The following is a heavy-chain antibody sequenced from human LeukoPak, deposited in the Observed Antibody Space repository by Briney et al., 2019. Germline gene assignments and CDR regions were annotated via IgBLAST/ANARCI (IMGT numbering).Heavy chain of an antibody. CDR3: ARGLIHIVVVTAAWYFDY. V-gene: IGHV4-34*01. D-gene: IGHD2-21*02. CDR2: INHSGST. CDR1: GGSFSGYY. Sequence: SETLSLTCAVYGGSFSGYYWSWIRQPPGKGLEWIGEINHSGSTNYNPSLKSRVTISVDTSKNQFSLKLSSVTAAGTAVYYCARGLIHIVVVTAAWYFDYWGQGTLVTVSS. J-gene: IGHJ4*02.